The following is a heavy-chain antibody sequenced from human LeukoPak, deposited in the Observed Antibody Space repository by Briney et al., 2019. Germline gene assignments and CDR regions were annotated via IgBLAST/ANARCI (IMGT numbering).Heavy chain of an antibody. CDR1: GASVSSSY. J-gene: IGHJ4*02. CDR3: ARARADYGDFQF. V-gene: IGHV4-59*02. D-gene: IGHD4-17*01. Sequence: SETLSLTCAVSGASVSSSYWTWIRQTPGKTLEWIGYITHSGNYIYNPSLRSRVRTSIDASKNHLSLNLRSVTAADTAIYYCARARADYGDFQFWGQGILVSVSS. CDR2: ITHSGNY.